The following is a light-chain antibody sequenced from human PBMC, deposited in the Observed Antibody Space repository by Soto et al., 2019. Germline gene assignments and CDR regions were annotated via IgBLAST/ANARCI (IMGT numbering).Light chain of an antibody. CDR3: QQYNNFPT. Sequence: EIVITQSPASLSVSRGERATRSCRASQSVSSNLAWYQQKPGQAPRLLIYGASTRATGLPARLSGSGSGTEFTLTISSLQSEYFAVYYCQQYNNFPTFGQGTKVDIK. CDR1: QSVSSN. CDR2: GAS. J-gene: IGKJ1*01. V-gene: IGKV3-15*01.